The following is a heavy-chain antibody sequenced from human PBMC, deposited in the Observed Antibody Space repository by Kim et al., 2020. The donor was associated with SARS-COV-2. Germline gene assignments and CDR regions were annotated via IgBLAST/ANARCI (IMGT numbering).Heavy chain of an antibody. D-gene: IGHD6-25*01. Sequence: GGSLRLSCAASGFTFANHAMDWVRRSPGKGLEWVSTIGLTADDTHYADSVKGRFIIYRDNSRSTLFLQMDSLRVDDTAIYYCVGRIAAHFSHWGPGSLVTVSS. CDR2: IGLTADDT. CDR3: VGRIAAHFSH. J-gene: IGHJ4*02. V-gene: IGHV3-23*01. CDR1: GFTFANHA.